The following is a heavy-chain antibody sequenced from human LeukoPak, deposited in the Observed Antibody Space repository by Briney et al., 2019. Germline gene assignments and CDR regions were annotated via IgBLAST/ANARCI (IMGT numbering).Heavy chain of an antibody. D-gene: IGHD3-3*01. J-gene: IGHJ4*02. CDR1: GGSISSGSYY. V-gene: IGHV4-61*02. CDR3: AREIFGVVSPFDY. CDR2: IYASGST. Sequence: SETPSLTCTVSGGSISSGSYYWSWIRQPAGKGLEWIGRIYASGSTNYNPSLKSRATISIDTSKNQFSLKLSSVTAADTAVYYCAREIFGVVSPFDYWGQGTLVTVSS.